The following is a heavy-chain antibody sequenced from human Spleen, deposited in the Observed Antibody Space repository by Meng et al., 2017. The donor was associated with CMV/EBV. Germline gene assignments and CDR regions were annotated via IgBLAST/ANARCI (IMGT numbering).Heavy chain of an antibody. CDR1: GFTFSSYS. V-gene: IGHV3-21*01. CDR3: ARWVVVVPAAIREGYYYYGMDV. D-gene: IGHD2-2*02. CDR2: ISSSSSYI. J-gene: IGHJ6*02. Sequence: GGSLRLSCAASGFTFSSYSMNWVRQAPGKGLEWVSSISSSSSYIYYADSVKGRFTISRDNAKNSLYLQMNSLRAEDTAVYYCARWVVVVPAAIREGYYYYGMDVWGQGTTVTVSS.